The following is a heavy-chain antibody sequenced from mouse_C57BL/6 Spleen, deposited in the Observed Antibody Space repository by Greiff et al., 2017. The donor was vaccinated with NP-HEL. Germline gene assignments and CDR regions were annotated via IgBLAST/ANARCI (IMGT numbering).Heavy chain of an antibody. CDR3: AREGDFYYGSRWYFDV. CDR1: GYTFTGYW. D-gene: IGHD1-1*01. J-gene: IGHJ1*03. CDR2: ILPGSGST. V-gene: IGHV1-9*01. Sequence: VQLQQSGAELMKPGASVKLSCKATGYTFTGYWIEWVKQRPGHGLEWIGEILPGSGSTNYNEKFKGKATFTADTSSNTAYMQLSSLTTEDSAIYYCAREGDFYYGSRWYFDVWGTGTTVTVSS.